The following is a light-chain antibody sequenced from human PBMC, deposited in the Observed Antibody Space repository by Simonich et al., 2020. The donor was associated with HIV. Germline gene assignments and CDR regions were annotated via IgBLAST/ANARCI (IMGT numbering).Light chain of an antibody. CDR2: EVI. V-gene: IGLV2-23*02. Sequence: QSALTQPASVSGSPGQSITISCTGTRSDIGSYNLVSWYQQPPGKAPKLMIYEVIIRPSGGSNRFSGSKSGNTASLTISGLQAEDEADYFCCSYAPTTTYVIFGGGTRLTVL. CDR3: CSYAPTTTYVI. J-gene: IGLJ2*01. CDR1: RSDIGSYNL.